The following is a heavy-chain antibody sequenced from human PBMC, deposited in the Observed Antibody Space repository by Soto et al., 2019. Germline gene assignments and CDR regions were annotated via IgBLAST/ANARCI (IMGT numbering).Heavy chain of an antibody. Sequence: GASVKVSCKASGGTFSSYTISWVRQAPGQGLEWMGRIIPILGIANYAQKFQGRVTITADKSTSTAYMELSSLRSEDTAVYYCARIGIASSGYLFDPWGQGTLVTVSS. D-gene: IGHD3-22*01. CDR1: GGTFSSYT. J-gene: IGHJ5*02. CDR3: ARIGIASSGYLFDP. V-gene: IGHV1-69*02. CDR2: IIPILGIA.